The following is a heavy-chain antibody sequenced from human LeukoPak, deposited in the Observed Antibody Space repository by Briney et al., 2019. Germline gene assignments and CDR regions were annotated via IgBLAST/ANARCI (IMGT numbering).Heavy chain of an antibody. D-gene: IGHD3-3*01. CDR1: GYSISSGYY. V-gene: IGHV4-38-2*01. CDR3: ARWDSGEWFHDAFDI. CDR2: IYHSGST. J-gene: IGHJ3*02. Sequence: PSETLSLTFAVSGYSISSGYYWGWIRQPPGKGLEWIGSIYHSGSTYYNPSLKSRITISVDTSKNQFSLKLSSVTAADTAVYYCARWDSGEWFHDAFDIWGQGTMVTVSS.